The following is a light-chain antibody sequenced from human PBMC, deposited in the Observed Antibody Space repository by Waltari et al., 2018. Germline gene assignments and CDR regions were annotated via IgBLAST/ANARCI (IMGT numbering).Light chain of an antibody. CDR2: EVS. Sequence: QSALTQPASVSGSPGPSITLSCTGTSAHVGGYNYVSWYQQYPGKAPQLMLYEVSFRPSGISNRFSGSKSGNTATLTISGLQAEDEADYYCSSKTSASGVFGTGTTVTVL. CDR1: SAHVGGYNY. CDR3: SSKTSASGV. V-gene: IGLV2-14*01. J-gene: IGLJ1*01.